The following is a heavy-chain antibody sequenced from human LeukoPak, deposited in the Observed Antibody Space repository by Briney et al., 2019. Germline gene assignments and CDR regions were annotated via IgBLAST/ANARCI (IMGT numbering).Heavy chain of an antibody. CDR2: ISSSGSTI. Sequence: GGSLRLSCAASGFTFSSYEMNWVRQAPGKGLEWVSYISSSGSTIYYADSVKGRFTISRDNAKNSLYLQTNSLRAEDTAVYYCARRGYDIFLFDPWGQGTLVTVSS. D-gene: IGHD3-9*01. J-gene: IGHJ5*02. CDR3: ARRGYDIFLFDP. V-gene: IGHV3-48*03. CDR1: GFTFSSYE.